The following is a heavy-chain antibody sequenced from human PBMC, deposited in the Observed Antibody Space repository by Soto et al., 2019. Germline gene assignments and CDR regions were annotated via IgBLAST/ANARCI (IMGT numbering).Heavy chain of an antibody. V-gene: IGHV3-74*01. Sequence: GGSLRLSCAASGFTFSSYWMHWVRQTPEKGLVWVSHIDSDGSSTTYADSVKGRFTISRDNAKNTLYLQMNSLRAEDTAVYYCARVMAVYYGSGSRPLPYYYYGMDVWGQGTTVTVS. J-gene: IGHJ6*02. D-gene: IGHD3-10*01. CDR3: ARVMAVYYGSGSRPLPYYYYGMDV. CDR2: IDSDGSST. CDR1: GFTFSSYW.